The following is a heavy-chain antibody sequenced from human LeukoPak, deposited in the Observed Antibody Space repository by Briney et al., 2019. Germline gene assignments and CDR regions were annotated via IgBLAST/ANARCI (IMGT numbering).Heavy chain of an antibody. CDR1: GYTFTSYD. D-gene: IGHD3-9*01. CDR2: MNPNSGNT. CDR3: ARLRRWKILTGYPGYGMDV. J-gene: IGHJ6*02. V-gene: IGHV1-8*01. Sequence: ASVKVSYKASGYTFTSYDINWVRQATGQGLEWVGWMNPNSGNTGYAQKFQGRVTMTRNTSISTAYMELSSLRSEDTAVYYCARLRRWKILTGYPGYGMDVWGQGTTVTVSS.